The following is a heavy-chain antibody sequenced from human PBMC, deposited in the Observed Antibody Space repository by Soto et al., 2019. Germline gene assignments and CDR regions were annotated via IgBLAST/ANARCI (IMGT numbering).Heavy chain of an antibody. J-gene: IGHJ6*03. Sequence: SETLSLTCTVSGGSISSYYWSWIRQPPGKGLESIGYIYYTGSTNYNPSLKSRVTISVDTSKNQFSLKLSSVTAADTAVFYCARLYGSGSYYSPVYFYYYMDVWGKGTTVT. D-gene: IGHD3-10*01. CDR1: GGSISSYY. V-gene: IGHV4-59*01. CDR2: IYYTGST. CDR3: ARLYGSGSYYSPVYFYYYMDV.